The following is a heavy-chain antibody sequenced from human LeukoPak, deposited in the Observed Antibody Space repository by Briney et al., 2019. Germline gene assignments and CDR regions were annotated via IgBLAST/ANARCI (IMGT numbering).Heavy chain of an antibody. D-gene: IGHD6-19*01. V-gene: IGHV4-34*01. J-gene: IGHJ4*02. CDR3: ARWRIAVAGGDY. Sequence: SETLSLTCAVYGGSFSGYYWSWIRQPPGKGLEWIGEINHSGSTNYNPSLKSRVTISVDTSKNQFSQKLSSVTAADTAVYYCARWRIAVAGGDYWGQGTLVTVSS. CDR1: GGSFSGYY. CDR2: INHSGST.